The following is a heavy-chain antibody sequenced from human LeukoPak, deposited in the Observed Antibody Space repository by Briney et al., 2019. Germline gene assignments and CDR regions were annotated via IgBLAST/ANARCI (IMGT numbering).Heavy chain of an antibody. Sequence: GGSLRLSCVASGFTFSDYTMNWVRQAPGKRLEWVSSISGGSTYIYYADSMKGRFTISRDNAKKSLYLQMNSLRAEDTAVYYCARGFQRTSGNSNWFDPWGQGTLVTVSS. J-gene: IGHJ5*02. D-gene: IGHD1-1*01. CDR2: ISGGSTYI. CDR3: ARGFQRTSGNSNWFDP. V-gene: IGHV3-21*01. CDR1: GFTFSDYT.